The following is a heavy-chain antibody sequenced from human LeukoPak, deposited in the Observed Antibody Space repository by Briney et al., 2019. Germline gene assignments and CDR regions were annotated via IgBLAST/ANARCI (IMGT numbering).Heavy chain of an antibody. J-gene: IGHJ4*02. D-gene: IGHD5-24*01. V-gene: IGHV3-48*01. Sequence: HTGGSLRLSCAASGFTFSDYSMNWVRQAPGKGLEWISYIGIDSGNTNYADSVKGRFTISGDKAKNSLYLQMNSLRVEDTAVHYCARDYKYAFDNWGQGTLVTVSS. CDR2: IGIDSGNT. CDR1: GFTFSDYS. CDR3: ARDYKYAFDN.